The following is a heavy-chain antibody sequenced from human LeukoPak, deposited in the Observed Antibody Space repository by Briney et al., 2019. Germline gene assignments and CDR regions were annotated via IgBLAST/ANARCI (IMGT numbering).Heavy chain of an antibody. Sequence: GGSLRLSCAASGFTFSSYEMNWVRQAPGKGLEWVSYISSSGSTIYYADSVKGRFTISRDNSKNTLYLQMNSLRAEDTAVYYCAREGDGYTHYYYYYMDVWGKGATVTISS. CDR3: AREGDGYTHYYYYYMDV. CDR2: ISSSGSTI. D-gene: IGHD5-24*01. J-gene: IGHJ6*03. CDR1: GFTFSSYE. V-gene: IGHV3-48*03.